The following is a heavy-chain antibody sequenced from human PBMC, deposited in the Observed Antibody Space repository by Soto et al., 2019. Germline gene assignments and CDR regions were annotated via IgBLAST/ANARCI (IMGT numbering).Heavy chain of an antibody. CDR2: IIPIFGTA. J-gene: IGHJ4*02. D-gene: IGHD3-3*01. Sequence: QVQLVQSGAEVKKPGSSVKVSCKASGGTFSSYAISWVRQAPGQGLEWMGGIIPIFGTANYAQKLQGRVTITADESTSTDYMELSSLRSEDTAVYYCARGLWSGYYDRFDYWGQGTLVTVSS. V-gene: IGHV1-69*01. CDR3: ARGLWSGYYDRFDY. CDR1: GGTFSSYA.